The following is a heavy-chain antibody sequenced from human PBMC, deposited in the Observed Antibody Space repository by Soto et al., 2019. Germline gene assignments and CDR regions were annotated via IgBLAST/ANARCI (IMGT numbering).Heavy chain of an antibody. CDR1: GFSLSNARMG. D-gene: IGHD5-18*01. CDR2: IFSSDEK. Sequence: QVTLKESGPVLVKPTETLTLTCTVSGFSLSNARMGVSWIRQPPGKALEWLAHIFSSDEKSYSTSLKSRLTSSKDXXQXQXXLTMTHMDPVDTATYYCARTRRYSYGPDLYNWFDPWGQGTLVTVSS. J-gene: IGHJ5*02. CDR3: ARTRRYSYGPDLYNWFDP. V-gene: IGHV2-26*01.